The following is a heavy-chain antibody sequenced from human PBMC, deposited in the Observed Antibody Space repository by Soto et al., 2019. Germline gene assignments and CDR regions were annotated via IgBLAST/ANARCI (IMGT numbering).Heavy chain of an antibody. CDR3: ARQEVPQWFTKGYYGMDV. V-gene: IGHV4-34*01. CDR1: GGSFSGYY. J-gene: IGHJ6*02. D-gene: IGHD2-8*01. CDR2: INHRGNT. Sequence: PSETLSLTCAVYGGSFSGYYWSWIRQRPGPGLEWIGEINHRGNTNYSPSLKSRVTISVDTSKNQFSLKLTSVTAADTAVYYCARQEVPQWFTKGYYGMDVWDQGTTVTVSS.